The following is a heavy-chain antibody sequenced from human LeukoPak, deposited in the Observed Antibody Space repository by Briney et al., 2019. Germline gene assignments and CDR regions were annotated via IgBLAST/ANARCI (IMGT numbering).Heavy chain of an antibody. CDR1: GFTFSSYA. Sequence: GGSLTLSCAASGFTFSSYAMSWLRQAPGKGLEWVSAISGSGGSTYYADSGKGRFTISRDNSKNTLYLQMNSLRAEDTAVYYCAKADSEAAGEYWGQGTLVTVSS. V-gene: IGHV3-23*01. J-gene: IGHJ4*02. CDR2: ISGSGGST. D-gene: IGHD6-13*01. CDR3: AKADSEAAGEY.